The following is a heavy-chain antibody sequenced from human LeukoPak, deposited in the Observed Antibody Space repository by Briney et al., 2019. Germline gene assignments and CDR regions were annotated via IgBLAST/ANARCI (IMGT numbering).Heavy chain of an antibody. D-gene: IGHD3-10*01. CDR1: GFTFSSYG. V-gene: IGHV3-9*01. CDR3: ARREYDLDY. J-gene: IGHJ4*02. Sequence: GGSLRLSCAASGFTFSSYGMHWVRQAPGKGLEWVSGISWNSGSIGYADSVKGRFTISRDNAKNSLYLQMNSLRAEDTAVYYCARREYDLDYWGQGTLVTVSS. CDR2: ISWNSGSI.